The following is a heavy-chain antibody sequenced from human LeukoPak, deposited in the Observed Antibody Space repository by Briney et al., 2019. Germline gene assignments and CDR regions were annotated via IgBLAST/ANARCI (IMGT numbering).Heavy chain of an antibody. J-gene: IGHJ5*02. D-gene: IGHD1-26*01. V-gene: IGHV3-74*01. CDR1: GFTFSSYW. Sequence: GGSLRLSCAPSGFTFSSYWMHWVRQAPGKGLMWVSRINSDGSSTSYADSVKGRFTISRDNAKNTLYLQMNSLRAEDTAVYYCARESYGGWFDPWGQGTLVTVSS. CDR3: ARESYGGWFDP. CDR2: INSDGSST.